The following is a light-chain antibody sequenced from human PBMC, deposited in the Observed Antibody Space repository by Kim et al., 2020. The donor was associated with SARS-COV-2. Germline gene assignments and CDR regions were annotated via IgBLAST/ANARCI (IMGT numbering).Light chain of an antibody. J-gene: IGKJ5*01. V-gene: IGKV3-11*01. Sequence: SPGGTDSPSLRARQTISNACSCDQRRPRQAPRLLICVACLRPTGIPDRFSGSVSLTDFSLTISSLESEKFAVYYCQQRSNWPITFGPGTRMGIK. CDR2: VAC. CDR3: QQRSNWPIT. CDR1: QTISNA.